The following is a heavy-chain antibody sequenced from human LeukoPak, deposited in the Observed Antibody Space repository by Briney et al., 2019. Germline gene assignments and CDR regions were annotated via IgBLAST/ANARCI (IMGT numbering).Heavy chain of an antibody. CDR2: IKQDGSEK. Sequence: PGGSVRLSCAASGFTFSSYWMSWVRQAPGKGLEWVANIKQDGSEKYYVDSVKGRFTISRDNAKNSLYLQMNSLRAEDTAVYYCARDRSSSWYGYYGMDVWGQGTTVTVSS. V-gene: IGHV3-7*01. CDR3: ARDRSSSWYGYYGMDV. J-gene: IGHJ6*02. CDR1: GFTFSSYW. D-gene: IGHD6-13*01.